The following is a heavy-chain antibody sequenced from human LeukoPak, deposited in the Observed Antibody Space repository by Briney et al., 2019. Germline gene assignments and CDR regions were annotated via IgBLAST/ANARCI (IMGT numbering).Heavy chain of an antibody. CDR2: ISAYNGNT. D-gene: IGHD3-10*01. V-gene: IGHV1-18*01. CDR1: GYTFTIYG. CDR3: ARDWYGELTAQPTDRDYYYYYYMDV. Sequence: ASVKVSCKASGYTFTIYGISWVRQAPGQGLEWMGWISAYNGNTNYAQKLQGRVTMTTDTSTSTAYMELRSLRSDDTAVYYCARDWYGELTAQPTDRDYYYYYYMDVWGKGTTVTVSS. J-gene: IGHJ6*03.